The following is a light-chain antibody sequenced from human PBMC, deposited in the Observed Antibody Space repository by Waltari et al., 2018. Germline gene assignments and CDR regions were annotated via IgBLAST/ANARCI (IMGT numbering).Light chain of an antibody. CDR1: QTVGTS. V-gene: IGKV3-15*01. CDR2: GAS. J-gene: IGKJ5*01. Sequence: ERVMTQSPVTLSVSPGGSATLSCRARQTVGTSLAWYQQKAGQAHRLLIHGASTRATDIPARFSGSGTGTEFTLTISSLQPEDSAVYFCQQYHTWPPITFGQGTRLEI. CDR3: QQYHTWPPIT.